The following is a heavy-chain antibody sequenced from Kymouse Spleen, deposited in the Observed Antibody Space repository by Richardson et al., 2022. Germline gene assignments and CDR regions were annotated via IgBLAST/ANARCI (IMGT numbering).Heavy chain of an antibody. CDR3: ARQYSSSSGGTYYYYGMDV. CDR1: GFTFSSYW. Sequence: EVQLVESGGGLVQPGGSLRLSCAASGFTFSSYWMSWVRQAPGKGLEWVANIKQDGSEKYYVDSVKGRFTISRDNAKNSLYLQMNSLRAEDTAVYYCARQYSSSSGGTYYYYGMDVWGQGTTVTVSS. D-gene: IGHD6-6*01. J-gene: IGHJ6*02. V-gene: IGHV3-7*01. CDR2: IKQDGSEK.